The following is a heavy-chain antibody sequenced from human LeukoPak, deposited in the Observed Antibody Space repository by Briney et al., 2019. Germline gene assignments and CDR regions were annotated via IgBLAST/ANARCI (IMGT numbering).Heavy chain of an antibody. D-gene: IGHD5-24*01. CDR3: ARGLQENLAWLRAFSAFDI. V-gene: IGHV1-46*01. Sequence: ASVKVSCKASGYTFTSYYMHWVRQAPGQGLEWMGIINPSGGSTSYAQKFQGRVTMTRDMSTSTVYMELSSLRSEDTAVYYCARGLQENLAWLRAFSAFDIWGQGTMVTVSS. J-gene: IGHJ3*02. CDR1: GYTFTSYY. CDR2: INPSGGST.